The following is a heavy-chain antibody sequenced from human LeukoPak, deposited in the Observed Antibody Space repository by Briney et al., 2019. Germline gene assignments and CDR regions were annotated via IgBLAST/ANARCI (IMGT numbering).Heavy chain of an antibody. CDR3: AKDDGEGSTYNWFDL. J-gene: IGHJ5*02. D-gene: IGHD3-3*01. CDR1: GFTFRRYG. V-gene: IGHV3-23*01. CDR2: VSTGGDVT. Sequence: GGSLRLSCAASGFTFRRYGMSWVRQAPGKGLEWVSVVSTGGDVTDYADSVKGRFTISRDNSKNTVYLQMNSLRVEDAALYYCAKDDGEGSTYNWFDLWGQGTLVTVSS.